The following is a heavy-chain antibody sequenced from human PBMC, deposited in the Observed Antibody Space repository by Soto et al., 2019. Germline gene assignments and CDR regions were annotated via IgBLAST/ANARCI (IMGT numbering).Heavy chain of an antibody. V-gene: IGHV1-18*01. CDR1: GYTFTSYG. D-gene: IGHD6-19*01. CDR2: ISAYNGNI. Sequence: ASVKVSCKASGYTFTSYGISWVRQAPGQGLEWMGWISAYNGNINYAQMLQGRVTVTTDTSTSTAYMELRSLRPDDTAVYYCARDEDSGWNYFDYWGQGTLVTVPQ. CDR3: ARDEDSGWNYFDY. J-gene: IGHJ4*02.